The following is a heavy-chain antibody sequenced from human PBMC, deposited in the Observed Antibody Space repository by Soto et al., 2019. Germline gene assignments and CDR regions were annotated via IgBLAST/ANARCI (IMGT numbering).Heavy chain of an antibody. CDR3: ARAGRRYCSGGSCYSANWFDP. CDR1: SCSISSSNW. D-gene: IGHD2-15*01. V-gene: IGHV4-4*02. CDR2: IYHSGST. Sequence: PSETLSLTCAVSSCSISSSNWWSWVRQPPGKGLEWIGEIYHSGSTNYNPSLKSRVTISVDKSKNQFSLKLSSVTAADTAVYYCARAGRRYCSGGSCYSANWFDPWGQGTLVTVSS. J-gene: IGHJ5*02.